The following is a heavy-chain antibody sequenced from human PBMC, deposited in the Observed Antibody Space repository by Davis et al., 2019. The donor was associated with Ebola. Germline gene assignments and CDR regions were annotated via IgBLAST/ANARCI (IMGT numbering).Heavy chain of an antibody. CDR1: GYSFTSYW. CDR2: IYPGDSDT. J-gene: IGHJ4*02. Sequence: KVSCKGSGYSFTSYWIGWVRQMPGKGLEWMGIIYPGDSDTRYSPSFQGQVTISADKSISTAYLQWSSLKASDTAMYYCASSRRDGYNGFGFDYWGQGTLVTVSS. CDR3: ASSRRDGYNGFGFDY. V-gene: IGHV5-51*01. D-gene: IGHD5-24*01.